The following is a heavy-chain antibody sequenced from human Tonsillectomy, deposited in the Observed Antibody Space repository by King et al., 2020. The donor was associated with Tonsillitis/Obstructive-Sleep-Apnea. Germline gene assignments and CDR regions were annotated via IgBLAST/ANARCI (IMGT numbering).Heavy chain of an antibody. J-gene: IGHJ4*02. D-gene: IGHD3-9*01. CDR2: ISWNSGSI. CDR1: GFTFDDYA. CDR3: AKDVGSDWLVYGRGFDY. Sequence: QLVQSGGGLVQPGRSLRLSCAASGFTFDDYAMHWVRQAPGKGLEWVSGISWNSGSIGYADSVKGRFTISRDNAKNSLYLQMNSLRAEDPALYYCAKDVGSDWLVYGRGFDYWGQGTLVTVSS. V-gene: IGHV3-9*01.